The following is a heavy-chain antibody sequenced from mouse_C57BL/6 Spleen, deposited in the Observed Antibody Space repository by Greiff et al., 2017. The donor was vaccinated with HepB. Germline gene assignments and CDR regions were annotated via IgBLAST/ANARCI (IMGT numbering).Heavy chain of an antibody. CDR1: GYSITSGYY. Sequence: DVQLQESGPGLVKPSQSLSLTCSVTGYSITSGYYWNWIRQFPGNKLEWMGYISYDGSNNYNPSLKNRISITRDTSKNQFFLKLNSVTTEDTATYYCAGDTTVKGFDYWGKGTTLTVSS. J-gene: IGHJ2*01. CDR3: AGDTTVKGFDY. D-gene: IGHD1-1*01. CDR2: ISYDGSN. V-gene: IGHV3-6*01.